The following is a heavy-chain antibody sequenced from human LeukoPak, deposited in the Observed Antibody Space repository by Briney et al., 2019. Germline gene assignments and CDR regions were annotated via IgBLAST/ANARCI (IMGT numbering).Heavy chain of an antibody. Sequence: PGGSLRLSCAASGFTFSNAWMSWVRQAPGKGLEWVGRIKSKTDGGTTDYAAPVKGRFTISRDDSKNTLYLQMNSLKTEDTAVYYCTTDRRLTGYFQYYYYYGMDVWGQGTTVTASS. V-gene: IGHV3-15*01. D-gene: IGHD3-9*01. J-gene: IGHJ6*02. CDR1: GFTFSNAW. CDR2: IKSKTDGGTT. CDR3: TTDRRLTGYFQYYYYYGMDV.